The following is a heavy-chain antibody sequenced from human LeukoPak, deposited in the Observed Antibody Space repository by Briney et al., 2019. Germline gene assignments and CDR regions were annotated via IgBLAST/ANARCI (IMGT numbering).Heavy chain of an antibody. V-gene: IGHV4-34*01. D-gene: IGHD2-15*01. CDR1: GGSFSGYY. J-gene: IGHJ6*03. CDR3: ARTTEGYCRGVSCYYYYYYMDV. Sequence: PETLSLTCAVYGGSFSGYYWSWIRQPPGKGLEWIGEINHSGSTNYNPSLKSRVTISVDTSKNQFSLKLSSVTAADTAVYYCARTTEGYCRGVSCYYYYYYMDVWGKGTTVTVSS. CDR2: INHSGST.